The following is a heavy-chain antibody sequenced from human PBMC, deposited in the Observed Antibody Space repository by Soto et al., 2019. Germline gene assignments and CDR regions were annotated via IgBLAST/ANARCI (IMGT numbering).Heavy chain of an antibody. Sequence: PSQTLSLTCAISADSVSSNTAAWNWIRSSPSRGLEWLGRTYYRSNWRHDYAVSVKSRITVNPDTSKNHFSLQLNSVTPDDTAVYYCARGVAGSGFDLWGQGTLVTVSS. CDR1: ADSVSSNTAA. V-gene: IGHV6-1*01. CDR2: TYYRSNWRH. J-gene: IGHJ4*02. D-gene: IGHD6-19*01. CDR3: ARGVAGSGFDL.